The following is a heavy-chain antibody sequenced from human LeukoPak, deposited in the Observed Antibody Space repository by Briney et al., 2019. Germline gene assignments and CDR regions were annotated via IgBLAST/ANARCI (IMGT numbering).Heavy chain of an antibody. Sequence: PGGSLKLSCAASGFTFSDYYMTWVRRAPGKGLEWISHISGRSTDTNYADSVKGRFTISRGNAKNSLYLQMNSLRVEDAAVYYCARDSAGTCSGAGCDPDDFDYWGQGTLVTVSS. CDR1: GFTFSDYY. V-gene: IGHV3-11*06. J-gene: IGHJ4*02. CDR2: ISGRSTDT. CDR3: ARDSAGTCSGAGCDPDDFDY. D-gene: IGHD2-15*01.